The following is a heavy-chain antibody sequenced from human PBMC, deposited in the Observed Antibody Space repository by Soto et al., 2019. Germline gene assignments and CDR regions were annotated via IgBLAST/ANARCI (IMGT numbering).Heavy chain of an antibody. CDR3: AGNSCASQYYYGLDV. Sequence: GESLKISCKASGYSFTDYWIGWVRQMPGKGLEWMGIIYPGDSDTKYSPSFQGQVTISADKSISTAYLQWSSLKASDTAMYYCAGNSCASQYYYGLDVWGQGTLVTVSS. CDR1: GYSFTDYW. V-gene: IGHV5-51*01. CDR2: IYPGDSDT. D-gene: IGHD1-7*01. J-gene: IGHJ6*02.